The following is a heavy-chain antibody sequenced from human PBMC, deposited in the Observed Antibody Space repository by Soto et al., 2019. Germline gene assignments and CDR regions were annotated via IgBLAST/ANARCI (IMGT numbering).Heavy chain of an antibody. CDR1: GFTFNSYA. Sequence: GGSLRLSCAASGFTFNSYAMSWVRLAPGKGLEWVSGITVSVDTTSYADSVKGRFTISRDDSRNTMYLQMNSLRAEDTAVYYCAKDGYSSSSWAFDCWGQGIQVPVSS. J-gene: IGHJ4*02. CDR2: ITVSVDTT. CDR3: AKDGYSSSSWAFDC. D-gene: IGHD6-13*01. V-gene: IGHV3-23*01.